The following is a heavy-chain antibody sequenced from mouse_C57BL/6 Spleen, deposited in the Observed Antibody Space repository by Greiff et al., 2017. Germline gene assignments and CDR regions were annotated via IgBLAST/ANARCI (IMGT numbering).Heavy chain of an antibody. V-gene: IGHV1-53*01. CDR3: ARNDYDGAWFAY. CDR2: INPSNGGT. Sequence: QVQLQQPGTELVEPGASVKLSCKASGYTFTSYWMHWVKQRPGQGLEWIGNINPSNGGTNYNEKFKSKATLTVDKSSSTAYMQLSSLTSEDSAVYYCARNDYDGAWFAYWGQGTLVTVSA. J-gene: IGHJ3*01. CDR1: GYTFTSYW. D-gene: IGHD2-4*01.